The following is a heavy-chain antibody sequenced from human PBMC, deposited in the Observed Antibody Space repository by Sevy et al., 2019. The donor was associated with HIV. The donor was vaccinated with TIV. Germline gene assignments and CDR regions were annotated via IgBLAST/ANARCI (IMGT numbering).Heavy chain of an antibody. J-gene: IGHJ3*01. D-gene: IGHD3-22*01. CDR3: ASLPNNYYDISGYPGDNAFDL. Sequence: GGSLRLSCAASGFTFSNYGMHWVRQAPGKGLEWVAVIWNDRQNKHYGDFVKGRFTISRDNSKNTLYLQMNSLRVEDTAVYYCASLPNNYYDISGYPGDNAFDLWGRGTMVTVSS. V-gene: IGHV3-33*03. CDR2: IWNDRQNK. CDR1: GFTFSNYG.